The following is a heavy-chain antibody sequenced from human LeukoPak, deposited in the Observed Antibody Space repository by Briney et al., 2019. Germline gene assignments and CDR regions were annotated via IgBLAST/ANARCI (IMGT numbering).Heavy chain of an antibody. J-gene: IGHJ4*02. Sequence: PGGSLRLSCAASGFTFRRYAMNWVRQAPGKGLEWISAISGSDNNTYYADSVKGRFTISRDNSKNTLYLQMNSLRAEDTAVYCCARGLVTMVRGVIITGFDYWGQGTLVTVSS. V-gene: IGHV3-23*01. CDR1: GFTFRRYA. CDR3: ARGLVTMVRGVIITGFDY. D-gene: IGHD3-10*01. CDR2: ISGSDNNT.